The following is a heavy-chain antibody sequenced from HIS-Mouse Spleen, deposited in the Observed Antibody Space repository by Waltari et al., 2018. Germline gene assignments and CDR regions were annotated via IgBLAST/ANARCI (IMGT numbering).Heavy chain of an antibody. CDR3: AREIPYSSSWYDWYFDL. CDR2: TYYSGSP. J-gene: IGHJ2*01. Sequence: QLQLQESGPGLVKPSETLSLTCTVSGGSISSSSYYWGWIRQPPGKGLEWIGSTYYSGSPYDTPSLKSRVTISVDTSKNQFSLKLSSVTAADTAVYYCAREIPYSSSWYDWYFDLWGRGTLVTVSS. CDR1: GGSISSSSYY. D-gene: IGHD6-13*01. V-gene: IGHV4-39*07.